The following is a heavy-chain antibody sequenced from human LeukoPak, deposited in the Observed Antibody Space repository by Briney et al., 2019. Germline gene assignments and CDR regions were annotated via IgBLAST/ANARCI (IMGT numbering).Heavy chain of an antibody. V-gene: IGHV4-59*01. J-gene: IGHJ5*02. CDR1: GGSISSYY. CDR3: ARVYSSGWYNWFDP. CDR2: IYYSGST. Sequence: SETLSLTCTVSGGSISSYYWSWIRQPPGKGLEWIGYIYYSGSTNYNPSLKSRVTISVDTSKNQFSLKLSSVTAADTAVYYCARVYSSGWYNWFDPWGQGTLVTVSS. D-gene: IGHD6-19*01.